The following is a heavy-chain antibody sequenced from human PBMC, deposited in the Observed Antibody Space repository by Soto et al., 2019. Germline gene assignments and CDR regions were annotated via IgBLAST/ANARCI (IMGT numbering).Heavy chain of an antibody. CDR1: GYTFINYG. D-gene: IGHD3-3*01. Sequence: ASVKVSCKASGYTFINYGISWLRQAPGQGLEWMGWISAYNGNTNYAQKLQGRVTMTTDTSTSTAYMELRSLKSDDTAVYYCARALYDFWSGYLSGNFDCWGQGTLVTVSS. CDR3: ARALYDFWSGYLSGNFDC. V-gene: IGHV1-18*04. J-gene: IGHJ4*02. CDR2: ISAYNGNT.